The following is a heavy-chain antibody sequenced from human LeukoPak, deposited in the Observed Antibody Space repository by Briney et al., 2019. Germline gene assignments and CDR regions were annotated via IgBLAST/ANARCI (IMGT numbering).Heavy chain of an antibody. CDR2: IYYSGST. CDR1: GGSISSSSYY. Sequence: PSETLSLTCTVSGGSISSSSYYWGWIRQPPGKGLEWIGSIYYSGSTYYNPSLKSRVTISVDTSKNQFSLKLSSVTAADTAVYYCARLHIAAAGTGILYYFDYWGQGTLVTVSS. J-gene: IGHJ4*02. D-gene: IGHD6-13*01. V-gene: IGHV4-39*01. CDR3: ARLHIAAAGTGILYYFDY.